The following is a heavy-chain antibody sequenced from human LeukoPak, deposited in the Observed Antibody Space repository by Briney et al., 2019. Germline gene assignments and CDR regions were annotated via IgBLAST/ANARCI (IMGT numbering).Heavy chain of an antibody. CDR2: IRQDGINK. CDR3: AAANYFDY. J-gene: IGHJ4*02. CDR1: GFTFSDYW. V-gene: IGHV3-7*01. Sequence: GGSLGLSCAASGFTFSDYWMTWVRQAPGKGLEWVATIRQDGINKYYVDSVKGRLTISRDNAKNSLYLQMSSLRAEDTAVYCCAAANYFDYWGQGTLVTVSS.